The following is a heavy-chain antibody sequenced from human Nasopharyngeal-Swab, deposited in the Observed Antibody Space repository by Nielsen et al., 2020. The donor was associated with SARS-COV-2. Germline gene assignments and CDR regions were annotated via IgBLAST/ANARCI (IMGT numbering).Heavy chain of an antibody. D-gene: IGHD5-18*01. V-gene: IGHV1-18*01. CDR1: GYTFTSYG. CDR2: ISAYNGNT. J-gene: IGHJ4*02. Sequence: ASVKVSCKASGYTFTSYGISWVRQAPGHGLEWMGWISAYNGNTNYAQKLQGRVTMTTDTSTSTACMELRSLRSDDTAVYYCARDVVGSGYSSDPPFDYWGQGTLVTVSS. CDR3: ARDVVGSGYSSDPPFDY.